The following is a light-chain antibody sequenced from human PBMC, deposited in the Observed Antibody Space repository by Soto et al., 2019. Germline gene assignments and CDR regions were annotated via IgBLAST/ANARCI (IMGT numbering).Light chain of an antibody. Sequence: EVVLAQSPGTLSLSPGERATLSCRASQSVTNNYLAWFQQKLGQAPRLLIYGASTRAIGIPDRFIGSGSGTDFTLTISTLEHEDFDVYYCHQYGISPWTLGQGTKVDIK. CDR1: QSVTNNY. V-gene: IGKV3-20*01. J-gene: IGKJ1*01. CDR2: GAS. CDR3: HQYGISPWT.